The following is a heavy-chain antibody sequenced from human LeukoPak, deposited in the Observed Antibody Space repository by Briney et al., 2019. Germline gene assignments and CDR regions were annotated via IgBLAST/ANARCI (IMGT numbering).Heavy chain of an antibody. V-gene: IGHV3-7*01. J-gene: IGHJ4*02. Sequence: GRSLRLSCAASGFTFSSYWMSWVRQAPGKGLEWVANIKQDGSEKYYVDSVKGRFTISRDNAKNSLYLQMNSLRAEDTAVYYCAKGGHDFNPFYWWGQGTLVTVSS. CDR3: AKGGHDFNPFYW. CDR2: IKQDGSEK. CDR1: GFTFSSYW. D-gene: IGHD2-21*02.